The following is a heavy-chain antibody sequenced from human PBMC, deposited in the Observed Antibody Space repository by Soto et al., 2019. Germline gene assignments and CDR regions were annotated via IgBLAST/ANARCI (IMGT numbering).Heavy chain of an antibody. V-gene: IGHV4-30-2*01. CDR3: ARGKTTVTTFDY. CDR1: GGSISSGGYS. CDR2: IYHSGST. J-gene: IGHJ4*02. Sequence: SETLSLTCAVSGGSISSGGYSCNWIRQPPGKGLEWIGYIYHSGSTYYNPSLKSRVTISVDRSKNQFSLKLSSVTAADTAVYYCARGKTTVTTFDYWGQGTLVTV. D-gene: IGHD4-17*01.